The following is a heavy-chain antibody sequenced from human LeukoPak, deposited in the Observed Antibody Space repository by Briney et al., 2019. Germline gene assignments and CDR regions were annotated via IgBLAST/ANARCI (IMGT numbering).Heavy chain of an antibody. CDR3: ARGDYGSGSYGLGYYYGMDV. V-gene: IGHV3-74*01. D-gene: IGHD3-10*01. J-gene: IGHJ6*02. Sequence: PGGSLRLSCAASGFTFSSYWMHWVRQAPGKGLVWVSRINSDGSSTSYADSVKGRFTISRDNAKNTLYLQMNSLRAEDTAVYYCARGDYGSGSYGLGYYYGMDVWGQGTTVTVSS. CDR2: INSDGSST. CDR1: GFTFSSYW.